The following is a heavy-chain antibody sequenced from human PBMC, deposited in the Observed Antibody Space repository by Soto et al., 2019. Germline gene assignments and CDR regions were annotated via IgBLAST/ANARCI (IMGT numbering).Heavy chain of an antibody. CDR3: ARAQGGSSPYYYYYYMDV. Sequence: GGSLRLSCAASGFTFSSYWMHWVRQAPGKGLVWVSRINSDGSSTSYADSVKGRFTISRDNAKNTLYLQMNSLRAEDTAVYDCARAQGGSSPYYYYYYMDVWGKGTTVTVSS. CDR1: GFTFSSYW. V-gene: IGHV3-74*01. CDR2: INSDGSST. J-gene: IGHJ6*03. D-gene: IGHD6-6*01.